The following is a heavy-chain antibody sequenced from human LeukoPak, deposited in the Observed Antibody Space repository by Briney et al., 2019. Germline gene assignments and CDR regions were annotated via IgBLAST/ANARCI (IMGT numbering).Heavy chain of an antibody. CDR3: ANLPL. CDR1: GFTFSSYD. Sequence: GGALRLSCAPPGFTFSSYDMSWVRQAPGKGLEGVSGISGSGGSTYYADSVKGRLTSSRDNSKNTLYLQMNSLRDEDTAVYYCANLPLWGQGTLVTVSS. CDR2: ISGSGGST. J-gene: IGHJ4*02. V-gene: IGHV3-23*01.